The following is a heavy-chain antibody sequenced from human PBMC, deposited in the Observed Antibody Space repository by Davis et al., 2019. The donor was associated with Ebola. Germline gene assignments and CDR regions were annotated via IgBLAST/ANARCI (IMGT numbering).Heavy chain of an antibody. CDR2: IKQDGSEK. J-gene: IGHJ4*02. CDR3: ATSTGGL. Sequence: GESLKISCAASGFTFSSYWMSWVRQAPGKGLEWVANIKQDGSEKYYVDSVKGRFTISRDNPKTSLYLQMNSLRADDTAVYYCATSTGGLWGQGTLVTVSS. CDR1: GFTFSSYW. V-gene: IGHV3-7*03. D-gene: IGHD1-1*01.